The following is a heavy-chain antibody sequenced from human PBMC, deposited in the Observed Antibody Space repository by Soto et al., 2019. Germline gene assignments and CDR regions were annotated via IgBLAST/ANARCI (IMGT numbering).Heavy chain of an antibody. CDR2: IYYSGST. CDR1: GGSISSGGYY. Sequence: QVQLQESGPGLVKPSQTLSLTCTVSGGSISSGGYYWSWIRQHPGKGLECIGYIYYSGSTYYNPSIKSRITISVDTYKNQFSLKLSSVTAADTAVYYCAREVKQWLKRRRQHIDYWGQGTLVTVSS. J-gene: IGHJ4*02. D-gene: IGHD6-19*01. V-gene: IGHV4-31*03. CDR3: AREVKQWLKRRRQHIDY.